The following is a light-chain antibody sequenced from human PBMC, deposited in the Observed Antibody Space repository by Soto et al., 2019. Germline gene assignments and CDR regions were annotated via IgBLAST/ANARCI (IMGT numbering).Light chain of an antibody. V-gene: IGKV3D-20*02. J-gene: IGKJ1*01. CDR3: QQSYTIPWM. CDR1: QSVTSNY. CDR2: DTS. Sequence: EIVLTQSPGTLSLSPGERATLSCRASQSVTSNYLAWYQQKPGQAPGLLIYDTSTRASGVPDRFSGSGSGADFTLTISSLQPEDFATYYCQQSYTIPWMFGQGTKVDNK.